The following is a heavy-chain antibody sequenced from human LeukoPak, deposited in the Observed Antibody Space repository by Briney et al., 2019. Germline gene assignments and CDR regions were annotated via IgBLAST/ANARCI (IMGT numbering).Heavy chain of an antibody. D-gene: IGHD6-13*01. Sequence: PGGSLRLSCAASGFTFSSYTMHWVRQAPGKGLEWVAGISYDENNKQYTNSVKGRFTISRDNSKNTLYLQMNSLRPEDTAVYYCARAPYTSNVGTHFDYWGQGTLVTVSS. CDR2: ISYDENNK. CDR3: ARAPYTSNVGTHFDY. J-gene: IGHJ4*02. V-gene: IGHV3-30*04. CDR1: GFTFSSYT.